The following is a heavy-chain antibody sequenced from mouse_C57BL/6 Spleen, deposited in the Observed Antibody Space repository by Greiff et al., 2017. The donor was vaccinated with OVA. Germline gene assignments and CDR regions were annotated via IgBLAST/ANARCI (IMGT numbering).Heavy chain of an antibody. Sequence: VQLQQPVAELVRPGSSVKLSCKASGYTFTSYWMHWVKQRPIQGLEWIGNIDTSDSETHYNQKFKDKATLTVDKSSSTAYMQHSSLTSEDAAVYYCARWWYYGSSPWFAYWGQGTLGTVSA. D-gene: IGHD1-1*01. CDR1: GYTFTSYW. V-gene: IGHV1-52*01. CDR2: IDTSDSET. CDR3: ARWWYYGSSPWFAY. J-gene: IGHJ3*01.